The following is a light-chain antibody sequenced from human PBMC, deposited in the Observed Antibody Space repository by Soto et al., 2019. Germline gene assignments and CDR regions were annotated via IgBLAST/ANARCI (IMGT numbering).Light chain of an antibody. J-gene: IGKJ4*01. CDR1: QSISSY. CDR2: SAS. CDR3: QQSYSTPRT. Sequence: DIQMTQSPSSLSAPVGDRVTITCRASQSISSYLNWYQQKPGKAPKLLIYSASSLQSGVPSRFSGSGSGTDFTLTISILQPEDFATYYCQQSYSTPRTFGGGTKVQSK. V-gene: IGKV1-39*01.